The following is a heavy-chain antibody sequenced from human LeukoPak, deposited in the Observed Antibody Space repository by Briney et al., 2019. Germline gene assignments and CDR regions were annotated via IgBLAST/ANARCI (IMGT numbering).Heavy chain of an antibody. Sequence: PSETLSLTCAVYGGSFSGYYWSWIRQPPGKGLEWIGGINHSGSTNYNPSLKSRVTISVDTSKNQFSLKLSSVTAADTAVYYCARGGGSYTNLEYFQHWGQGTLVTVSS. CDR1: GGSFSGYY. CDR3: ARGGGSYTNLEYFQH. D-gene: IGHD1-26*01. CDR2: INHSGST. J-gene: IGHJ1*01. V-gene: IGHV4-34*01.